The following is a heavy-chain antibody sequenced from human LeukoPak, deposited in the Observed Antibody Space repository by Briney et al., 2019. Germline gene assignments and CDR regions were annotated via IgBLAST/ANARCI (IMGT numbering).Heavy chain of an antibody. V-gene: IGHV4-59*01. CDR2: IHYRGST. CDR3: ARATAYYCIDY. D-gene: IGHD2-21*01. J-gene: IGHJ4*02. CDR1: GGSISTSY. Sequence: SETLSLTCIVSGGSISTSYWSWIRQPPGKELEWIGYIHYRGSTNYNPSLKSRVTISVDTSKNQFPLNLRSVTAADTAVYYCARATAYYCIDYWGQGTLVAVSS.